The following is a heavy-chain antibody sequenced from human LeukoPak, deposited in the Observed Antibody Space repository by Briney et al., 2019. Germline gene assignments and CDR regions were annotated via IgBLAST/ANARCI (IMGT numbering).Heavy chain of an antibody. V-gene: IGHV1-18*01. CDR1: GYTFTSYG. J-gene: IGHJ4*02. D-gene: IGHD3-22*01. Sequence: ASVKVSCKASGYTFTSYGISWVRQAPGQGLEWMGWISAYNGNTNCAQKLQGRVTMTTDTSTSTAYMELRSLRSDDTAVYYCARVSGYYDSSGYSRRGHYFDYWGQGTLVTVSS. CDR2: ISAYNGNT. CDR3: ARVSGYYDSSGYSRRGHYFDY.